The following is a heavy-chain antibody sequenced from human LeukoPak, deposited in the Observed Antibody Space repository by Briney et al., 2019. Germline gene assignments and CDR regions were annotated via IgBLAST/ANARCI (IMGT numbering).Heavy chain of an antibody. D-gene: IGHD3-10*01. V-gene: IGHV4-34*01. Sequence: PSETLSLTCAVYGGSFSGYYWSWIRQPPGKGLEWIGEINHSGSTNYNPSLKSRVTISVDTSKNQFSLKLSSVTAADTAVYYCARDYYYGSGSSPYYGMDVWGQGTTVTVSS. J-gene: IGHJ6*02. CDR1: GGSFSGYY. CDR2: INHSGST. CDR3: ARDYYYGSGSSPYYGMDV.